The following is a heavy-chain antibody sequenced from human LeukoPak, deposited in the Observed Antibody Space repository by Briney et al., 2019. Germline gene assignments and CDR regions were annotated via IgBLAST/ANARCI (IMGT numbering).Heavy chain of an antibody. Sequence: KSSETLSLTCTVSGGSISSYYWSWIRQPPGKGLEWIGYIYYSGSTNYNPSLKSRVTISVDTSKNQFSLKLSSVTAADTAVYYCARGRRGYQLLSKSSPYYYMDVWGKGTTVTISS. CDR1: GGSISSYY. CDR2: IYYSGST. V-gene: IGHV4-59*01. J-gene: IGHJ6*03. CDR3: ARGRRGYQLLSKSSPYYYMDV. D-gene: IGHD2-2*01.